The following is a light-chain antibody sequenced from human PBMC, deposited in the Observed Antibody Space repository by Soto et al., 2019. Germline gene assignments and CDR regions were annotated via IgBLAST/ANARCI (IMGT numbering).Light chain of an antibody. CDR2: DVT. CDR1: SSDVGGYNY. CDR3: SPYTSTTSVV. V-gene: IGLV2-14*03. Sequence: QSALTQPASVSGSPGQSITISCTGTSSDVGGYNYVSWYQQHPGKAPRLIIYDVTSRPSGVSDRFSGSKSGSTASLTISGLQAEDEAQYYCSPYTSTTSVVFGGGTQLTVL. J-gene: IGLJ2*01.